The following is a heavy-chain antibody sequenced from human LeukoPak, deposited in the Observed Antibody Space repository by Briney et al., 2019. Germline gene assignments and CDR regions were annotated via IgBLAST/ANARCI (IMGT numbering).Heavy chain of an antibody. CDR3: ARANGDYDY. J-gene: IGHJ4*02. D-gene: IGHD4-17*01. CDR2: MNPNSGNR. V-gene: IGHV1-8*01. CDR1: GYTFTRYD. Sequence: GASVKVSCKASGYTFTRYDINWVRQATGQGLEWMRWMNPNSGNRGYAQKFQGRVTMTTNPSISTAYMELSSLRSEDTAVYYCARANGDYDYWGQGTLVTVSS.